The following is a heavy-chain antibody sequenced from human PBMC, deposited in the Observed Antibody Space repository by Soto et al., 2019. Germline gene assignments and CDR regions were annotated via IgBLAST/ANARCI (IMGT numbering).Heavy chain of an antibody. Sequence: GGSLRLSCAASGFTFSSYAMSWVRQAPGKGLEWVSAISGSGGSTYYADSVKGRFTISRDNSKNTLYLQMNSLRAEDTAVYYCAKDYRRSSYGGPGDVWGQGTTVTVSS. J-gene: IGHJ6*02. CDR1: GFTFSSYA. V-gene: IGHV3-23*01. CDR2: ISGSGGST. D-gene: IGHD4-17*01. CDR3: AKDYRRSSYGGPGDV.